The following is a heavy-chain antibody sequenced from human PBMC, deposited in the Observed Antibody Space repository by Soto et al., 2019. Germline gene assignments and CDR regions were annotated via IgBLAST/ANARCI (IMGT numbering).Heavy chain of an antibody. Sequence: PGGSLRLSCAASGFTFSSYGMHWVRQAPGKGLEWVAVIWYDGSNKYYADSVKGRFTISRDNSKNTLYLQMNSLRAEDTAVYYWARDQEWHNGTSYDYGGRGPLVTVPS. CDR2: IWYDGSNK. CDR3: ARDQEWHNGTSYDY. J-gene: IGHJ4*02. V-gene: IGHV3-33*01. D-gene: IGHD3-3*01. CDR1: GFTFSSYG.